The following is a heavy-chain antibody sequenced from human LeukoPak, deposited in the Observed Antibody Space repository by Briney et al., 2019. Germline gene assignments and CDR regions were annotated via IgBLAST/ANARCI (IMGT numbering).Heavy chain of an antibody. CDR2: ISSSSSYI. CDR3: ARERHFDY. CDR1: GFTFSSYA. J-gene: IGHJ4*02. V-gene: IGHV3-21*01. Sequence: PGGSLRLSCAASGFTFSSYAMSWVRQAPGKGLEWVSSISSSSSYIYYADSVKGRFTISRDDAKNSLYLQMNSLRAEDTAVYYCARERHFDYWGQGTLVTVSS.